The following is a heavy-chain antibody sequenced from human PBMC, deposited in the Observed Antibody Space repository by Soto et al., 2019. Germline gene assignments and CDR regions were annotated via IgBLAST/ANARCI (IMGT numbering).Heavy chain of an antibody. Sequence: GGSLRLSCAASGFTFDDYAMHWVRQAPGKGLEWVSLISWDGGSTYYADSVKGRFTISRDNSKNSLYLQMNSLRAEDTALYYCAKDISYSGYDYYYYGMDVWGQGTTVTVSS. CDR3: AKDISYSGYDYYYYGMDV. CDR2: ISWDGGST. CDR1: GFTFDDYA. D-gene: IGHD5-12*01. V-gene: IGHV3-43D*03. J-gene: IGHJ6*02.